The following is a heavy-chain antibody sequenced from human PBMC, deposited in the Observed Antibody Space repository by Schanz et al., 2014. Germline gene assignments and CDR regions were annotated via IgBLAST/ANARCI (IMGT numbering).Heavy chain of an antibody. CDR2: VNPSVRGT. CDR1: GYTLSAYS. Sequence: QVQLVQSGTQVKKPGASVKVSCKASGYTLSAYSLHWVRQAPGQGLEWMGIVNPSVRGTHFAREFQGRVTVTSDTYTSTVYMELSGLRSEDTAVYYCAGAFDSSGYYFDYWGQGPLVTVSS. D-gene: IGHD3-22*01. J-gene: IGHJ4*02. V-gene: IGHV1-46*01. CDR3: AGAFDSSGYYFDY.